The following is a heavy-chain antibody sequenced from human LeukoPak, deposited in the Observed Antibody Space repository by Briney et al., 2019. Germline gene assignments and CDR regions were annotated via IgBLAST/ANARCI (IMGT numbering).Heavy chain of an antibody. CDR2: INPNSGGT. Sequence: ASVKVSCKASGYTFTGYYMHWVRQAPGQGLEWMGWINPNSGGTNYAQKFQGRVTMTRDTSISTAYMELSRLRSDDTAVYYCARDYYDSSGYYSEAFDYWGQGTLVTVSS. V-gene: IGHV1-2*02. CDR3: ARDYYDSSGYYSEAFDY. D-gene: IGHD3-22*01. J-gene: IGHJ4*02. CDR1: GYTFTGYY.